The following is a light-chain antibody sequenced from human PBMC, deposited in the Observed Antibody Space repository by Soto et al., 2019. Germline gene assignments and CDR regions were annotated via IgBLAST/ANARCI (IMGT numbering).Light chain of an antibody. J-gene: IGLJ3*02. Sequence: NFMLTQPHSVSESPGKTVTLSCTRTSGSIASSYVQWYQQRPGSAPTTVISEDNQRPSGVPARFSGSIDRSSNSASLTISGLQTDDEADYYCQSYDNDNWVFGGGTKVTVL. CDR1: SGSIASSY. CDR3: QSYDNDNWV. V-gene: IGLV6-57*03. CDR2: EDN.